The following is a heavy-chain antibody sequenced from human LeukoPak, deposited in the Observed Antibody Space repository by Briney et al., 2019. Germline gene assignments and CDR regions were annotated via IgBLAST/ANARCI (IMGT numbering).Heavy chain of an antibody. J-gene: IGHJ6*03. V-gene: IGHV3-53*01. CDR2: IYSGGST. CDR3: ASERITMVRGVIPYYYMDV. CDR1: GFTVSSNY. Sequence: GGSLRLSCAASGFTVSSNYMSWVRQAPGKGLEWVSVIYSGGSTYYADSVKGRFTISRDNSKNTLYLQMNSLRAEDTAVYYCASERITMVRGVIPYYYMDVWGKGTTVTVS. D-gene: IGHD3-10*01.